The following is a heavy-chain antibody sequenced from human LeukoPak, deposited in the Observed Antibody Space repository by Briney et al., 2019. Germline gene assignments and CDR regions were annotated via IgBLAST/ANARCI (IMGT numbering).Heavy chain of an antibody. CDR2: INPSGGST. CDR3: AREPLHTRYCSGGSCYNGGDY. CDR1: GYTFTSYY. Sequence: ASVMVSCKASGYTFTSYYMHWVRQAPGQGLEWMGIINPSGGSTSYAQKFQGRVTMTRDTSTSTVYMELSSLRSEDTAVYYCAREPLHTRYCSGGSCYNGGDYWGQGTLVTVSS. J-gene: IGHJ4*02. V-gene: IGHV1-46*01. D-gene: IGHD2-15*01.